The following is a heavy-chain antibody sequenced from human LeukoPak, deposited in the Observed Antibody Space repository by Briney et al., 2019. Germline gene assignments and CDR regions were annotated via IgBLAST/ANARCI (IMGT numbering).Heavy chain of an antibody. CDR2: INHSGST. Sequence: SETLSLTCAVYGGSFSGYYWSWIRLPPGKGLEWIGEINHSGSTNYNPSLKSRVTISVDTSKNQFSLKLSSVTAADTAVYYCVRDLRTPYYYYGMDVWGQGTTVTVSS. V-gene: IGHV4-34*01. D-gene: IGHD5/OR15-5a*01. CDR1: GGSFSGYY. CDR3: VRDLRTPYYYYGMDV. J-gene: IGHJ6*02.